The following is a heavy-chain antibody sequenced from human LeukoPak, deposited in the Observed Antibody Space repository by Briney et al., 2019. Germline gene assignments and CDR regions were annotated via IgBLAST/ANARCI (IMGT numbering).Heavy chain of an antibody. J-gene: IGHJ4*02. CDR3: ARQNRGPVDY. Sequence: SETLSLTCTVSGYSISSGYYWGWIRQPPGKGLEWIGSIYHSGSTYYNPSLKSRVTISVDTSKNQFSLKLSSVTAADTAVYYCARQNRGPVDYWGQGTLVTVSS. D-gene: IGHD3-10*01. CDR1: GYSISSGYY. CDR2: IYHSGST. V-gene: IGHV4-38-2*02.